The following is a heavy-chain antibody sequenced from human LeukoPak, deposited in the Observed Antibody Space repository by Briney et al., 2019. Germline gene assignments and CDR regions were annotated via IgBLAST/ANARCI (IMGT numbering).Heavy chain of an antibody. Sequence: GGSLRLSCAASEFSVNNAWMNWVRQAPGKGLEWVSSISSSSSYIYYADSVKGRFTISRDNAKNSLYLQMNSLRAEDTAVYYCASPLGYCSGGSCYPGDWGQGTLVTVSS. D-gene: IGHD2-15*01. CDR2: ISSSSSYI. V-gene: IGHV3-21*01. J-gene: IGHJ4*02. CDR3: ASPLGYCSGGSCYPGD. CDR1: EFSVNNAW.